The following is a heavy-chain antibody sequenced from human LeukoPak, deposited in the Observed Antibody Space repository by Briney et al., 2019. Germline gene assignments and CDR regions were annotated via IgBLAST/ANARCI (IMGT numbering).Heavy chain of an antibody. D-gene: IGHD3-10*01. CDR1: GGSISSSY. J-gene: IGHJ6*03. CDR2: IYYSGST. Sequence: SETLFLTCTVSGGSISSSYWSWIRQPPGKGLEWIGYIYYSGSTNYNPSLKSRVTISVDTSKNQFSLKVTSVTAADTAVYYCARIRYGSNIYRYYYMDVWGKGTTVIVSS. CDR3: ARIRYGSNIYRYYYMDV. V-gene: IGHV4-59*01.